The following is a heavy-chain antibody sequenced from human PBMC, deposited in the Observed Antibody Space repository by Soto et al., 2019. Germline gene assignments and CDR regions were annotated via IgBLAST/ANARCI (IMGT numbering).Heavy chain of an antibody. D-gene: IGHD3-22*01. Sequence: PGCSPRLSCAASGFTVSSNYMSWVRQAPGKGLEWVSVIYSGGSTYYADSVKGRFTISRDNSKNTLYLQMNSLRAEDTAVYYCTRARTGARRYYYDSSGYPPDRYGMDVWGQGTTVTVSS. CDR1: GFTVSSNY. CDR3: TRARTGARRYYYDSSGYPPDRYGMDV. J-gene: IGHJ6*02. V-gene: IGHV3-53*01. CDR2: IYSGGST.